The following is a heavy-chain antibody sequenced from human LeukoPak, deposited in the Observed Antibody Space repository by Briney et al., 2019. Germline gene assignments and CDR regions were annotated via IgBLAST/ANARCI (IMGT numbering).Heavy chain of an antibody. CDR1: TFSSYA. J-gene: IGHJ4*02. CDR3: ARVGMVARDGYNYRKYFDY. D-gene: IGHD5-24*01. V-gene: IGHV4-39*07. CDR2: IYYSGST. Sequence: TFSSYAMSWVRQPPGKGLEWIGSIYYSGSTYYNPSLRSRVTISVDTSKNQFSLKLSSVTAADTAVYYCARVGMVARDGYNYRKYFDYWGQGTLVTVSS.